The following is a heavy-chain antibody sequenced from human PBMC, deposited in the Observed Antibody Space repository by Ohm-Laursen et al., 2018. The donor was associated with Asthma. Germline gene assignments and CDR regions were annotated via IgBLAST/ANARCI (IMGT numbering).Heavy chain of an antibody. CDR2: IYFSGST. V-gene: IGHV4-31*03. CDR1: GGSISRGTYY. CDR3: ARLSGTYFDY. D-gene: IGHD1-26*01. J-gene: IGHJ4*02. Sequence: SETLSLTCTVSGGSISRGTYYWSWIRQHPGKGLEWIGYIYFSGSTYYNPSLKSRVIISVDTSRNQFSLNLSSVTAADTAVYYCARLSGTYFDYWGQGTLVTVSS.